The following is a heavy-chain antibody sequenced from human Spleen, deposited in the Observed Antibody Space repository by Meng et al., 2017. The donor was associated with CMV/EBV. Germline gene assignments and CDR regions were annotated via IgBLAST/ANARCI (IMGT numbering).Heavy chain of an antibody. CDR1: GSVSSGTYY. J-gene: IGHJ4*02. Sequence: GSVSSGTYYWSWIRQPPGKGLEWVGEINHSGSTNYNPSLKSRVTISVDTSKNQFSLKLSSVTAADTAVYYCARPYSSSWIRAPFDYWGQGTLVTVSS. CDR3: ARPYSSSWIRAPFDY. D-gene: IGHD6-6*01. CDR2: INHSGST. V-gene: IGHV4-61*07.